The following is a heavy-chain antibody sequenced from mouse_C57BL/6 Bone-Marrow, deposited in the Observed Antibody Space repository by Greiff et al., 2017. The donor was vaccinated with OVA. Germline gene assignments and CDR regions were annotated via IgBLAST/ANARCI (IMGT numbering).Heavy chain of an antibody. Sequence: QVQLQQPGAELVKPGASVKLSCKASGYTFTSYWMHWVKQRPGQGLEWIGMIHPNSGSTNYNEKFKSKATLTVDKSSSTAYMQLSSLTSEDSAVYYCARGWLLPWYFDVWGTGTTVTVSS. CDR2: IHPNSGST. D-gene: IGHD2-3*01. CDR1: GYTFTSYW. J-gene: IGHJ1*03. CDR3: ARGWLLPWYFDV. V-gene: IGHV1-64*01.